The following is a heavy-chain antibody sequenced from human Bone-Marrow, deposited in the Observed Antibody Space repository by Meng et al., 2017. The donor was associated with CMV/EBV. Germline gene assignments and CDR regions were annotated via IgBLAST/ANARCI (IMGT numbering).Heavy chain of an antibody. Sequence: SETLSLTYTVSGGSISSYYWSWIRQPPGKGLEWIGYIYYSGSTNYNPSLKSRVTISVDTSKNQFSLKLSSVTAADTAVYYCARGEVDWYFDLWGRGTLVTVSS. CDR3: ARGEVDWYFDL. V-gene: IGHV4-59*01. CDR1: GGSISSYY. D-gene: IGHD2-15*01. J-gene: IGHJ2*01. CDR2: IYYSGST.